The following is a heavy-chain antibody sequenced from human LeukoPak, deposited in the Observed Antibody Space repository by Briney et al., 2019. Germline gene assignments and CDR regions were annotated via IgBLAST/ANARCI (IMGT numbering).Heavy chain of an antibody. Sequence: GGSLLLSCAASGFTFSDYYMSWIRPAPGKGLEWVSYISSSGSTIYYADSVKGRFTISRDNSKNTLYLQMNSLRAEDTAVYYCASVLLWFGELSDYYYGMDVWGQGTTVTVSS. CDR3: ASVLLWFGELSDYYYGMDV. V-gene: IGHV3-11*04. D-gene: IGHD3-10*01. CDR1: GFTFSDYY. CDR2: ISSSGSTI. J-gene: IGHJ6*02.